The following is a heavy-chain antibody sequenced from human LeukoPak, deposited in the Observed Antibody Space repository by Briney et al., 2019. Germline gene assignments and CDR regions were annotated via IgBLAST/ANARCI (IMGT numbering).Heavy chain of an antibody. CDR2: IRSKAYGGTT. Sequence: GGSLRLSCTASGFTFGDYAMSWVRQAPGKGLEWVGFIRSKAYGGTTEYAASVKSRFTISRDDSKSIAYLQMNSLKTEDTAVYYCTRTSRGSGSYYFYYYYMDVWGKGTTVTVSS. CDR1: GFTFGDYA. J-gene: IGHJ6*03. V-gene: IGHV3-49*04. CDR3: TRTSRGSGSYYFYYYYMDV. D-gene: IGHD3-10*01.